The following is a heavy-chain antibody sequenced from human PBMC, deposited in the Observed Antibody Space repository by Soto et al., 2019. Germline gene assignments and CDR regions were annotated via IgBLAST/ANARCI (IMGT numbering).Heavy chain of an antibody. CDR1: GGSISSGGYS. D-gene: IGHD3-22*01. Sequence: SETLSLTCAVSGGSISSGGYSWSWIRQPPGKGLEWIGYIYHSGSTYYNPSLKSRVTISVDRSKNQFSLKLSSVTAADTAVYYCARGGVDYYDSSGYFFSPYYFDYWGQGTLVTVSS. CDR3: ARGGVDYYDSSGYFFSPYYFDY. CDR2: IYHSGST. V-gene: IGHV4-30-2*01. J-gene: IGHJ4*02.